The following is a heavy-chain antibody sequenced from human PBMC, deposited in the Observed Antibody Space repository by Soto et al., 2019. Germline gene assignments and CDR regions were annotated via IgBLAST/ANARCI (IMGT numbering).Heavy chain of an antibody. CDR1: ACSFTSYW. CDR2: IYPGNSDT. J-gene: IGHJ6*02. D-gene: IGHD3-22*01. Sequence: GESLKISCKGSACSFTSYWIGWVRQMPGKGLEWMGIIYPGNSDTRYSPSFQGQVTISADKSIRTAYLQWSSLKASDTAIYYCARHEAYYSDTSGYSDYGMDVWGQGTTVTVSS. V-gene: IGHV5-51*01. CDR3: ARHEAYYSDTSGYSDYGMDV.